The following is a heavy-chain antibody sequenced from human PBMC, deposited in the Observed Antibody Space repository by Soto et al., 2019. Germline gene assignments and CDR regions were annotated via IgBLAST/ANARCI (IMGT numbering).Heavy chain of an antibody. CDR2: IIPIAAIA. Sequence: QVQLVQSGAEVKKPGSSLKVSCKASEGTFSRYTINWVRQAPGQGLEWMGRIIPIAAIANYTQKFQGRVTITVDKSSTTAYMELSSLRSDDTAVYYCARGSTIVRGAPSWFDPWGQGTLVTVSS. CDR1: EGTFSRYT. V-gene: IGHV1-69*02. J-gene: IGHJ5*02. D-gene: IGHD3-10*01. CDR3: ARGSTIVRGAPSWFDP.